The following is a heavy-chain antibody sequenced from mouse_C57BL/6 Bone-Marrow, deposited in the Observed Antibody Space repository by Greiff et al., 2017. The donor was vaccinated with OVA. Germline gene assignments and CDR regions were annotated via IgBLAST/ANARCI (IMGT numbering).Heavy chain of an antibody. D-gene: IGHD2-3*01. CDR1: GYAFSNYW. CDR2: IYPGDGDT. CDR3: ARSRWLLPSWFAY. J-gene: IGHJ3*01. V-gene: IGHV1-80*01. Sequence: VQLQQSGAELVKPEASVKISCKASGYAFSNYWMNWVKQRPGKGLEWIGQIYPGDGDTNYNGKFKGKATLTADKSSSTAYMHLSSLTSEDSAVYFCARSRWLLPSWFAYWGQGTLVTVSA.